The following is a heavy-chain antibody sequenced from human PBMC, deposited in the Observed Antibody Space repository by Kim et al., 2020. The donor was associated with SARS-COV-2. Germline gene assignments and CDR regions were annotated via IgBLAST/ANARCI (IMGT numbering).Heavy chain of an antibody. CDR1: GFTFSSYA. CDR2: ISGSGGST. V-gene: IGHV3-23*01. CDR3: AKETDYYGSGSYPNDLDD. Sequence: GGSLRLSCAASGFTFSSYAMSWVRQAPGKGLEWVSAISGSGGSTYYADSVKGRFTISRDNSKNTLYLQMNSLRAEDTAVYYCAKETDYYGSGSYPNDLDDWGQGTLVAFSS. J-gene: IGHJ4*02. D-gene: IGHD3-10*01.